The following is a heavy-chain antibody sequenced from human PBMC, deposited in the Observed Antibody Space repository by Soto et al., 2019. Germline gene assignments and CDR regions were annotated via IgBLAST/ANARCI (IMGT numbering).Heavy chain of an antibody. CDR2: IYYSGST. D-gene: IGHD6-19*01. CDR3: AREGAVAAWSFDY. V-gene: IGHV4-59*01. J-gene: IGHJ4*02. CDR1: GGSISSYY. Sequence: QVQLQESGPGLVKPSETLSLTCTVPGGSISSYYWSWIRQPPGKGLEWMGYIYYSGSTNYNPSLKSRVTRSVDTSKNQFSRKLSSVTAADTAVYYCAREGAVAAWSFDYWCQGTLVTVSS.